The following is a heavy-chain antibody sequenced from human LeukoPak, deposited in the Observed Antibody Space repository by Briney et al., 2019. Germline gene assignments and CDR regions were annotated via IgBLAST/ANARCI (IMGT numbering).Heavy chain of an antibody. D-gene: IGHD2-2*01. V-gene: IGHV5-51*01. CDR2: IYPGDSDT. CDR3: ARHGGGGGYCSSTSCYGGHLYMDD. J-gene: IGHJ6*03. Sequence: GESLKISCKGSGYSFTSYWIGWVRQMPGKGLEWMGIIYPGDSDTRYSPSFQGQVTISADKSISTAYLQRSSLKASDTAMYYCARHGGGGGYCSSTSCYGGHLYMDDWGKGTTVTVSS. CDR1: GYSFTSYW.